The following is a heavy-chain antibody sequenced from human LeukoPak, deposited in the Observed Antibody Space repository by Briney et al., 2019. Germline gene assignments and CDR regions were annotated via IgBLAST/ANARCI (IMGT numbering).Heavy chain of an antibody. V-gene: IGHV3-33*01. Sequence: GGSLRLSCAASGFTFSSYGMHWVRQAPGKGLEWVAVIWYDGSNKYYADSVKGRFAISRDNSKNTLYLQMNSLRAEDTAVYYCAREMSAYYYYGMDVWGQGTTVTVSS. CDR1: GFTFSSYG. D-gene: IGHD3-3*01. CDR3: AREMSAYYYYGMDV. J-gene: IGHJ6*02. CDR2: IWYDGSNK.